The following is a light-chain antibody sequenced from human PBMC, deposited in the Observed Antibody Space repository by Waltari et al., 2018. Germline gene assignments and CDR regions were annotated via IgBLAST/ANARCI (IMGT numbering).Light chain of an antibody. CDR2: GTF. CDR3: QQYDISPLP. V-gene: IGKV3-20*01. J-gene: IGKJ4*01. Sequence: RTSQTISTTYLACYQQKPRHAPTLLIYGTFNRATGIPDRCTGSGSATHFSLTISSLEPEDFATYYCQQYDISPLPFGGGTKVEIK. CDR1: QTISTTY.